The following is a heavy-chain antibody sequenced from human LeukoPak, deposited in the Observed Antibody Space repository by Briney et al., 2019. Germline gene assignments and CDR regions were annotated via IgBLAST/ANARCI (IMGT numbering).Heavy chain of an antibody. CDR3: ARDSGAAADPFDY. CDR2: INGGGSST. J-gene: IGHJ4*02. V-gene: IGHV3-74*01. Sequence: PGGSLRLSCAAPGFTFSTYWMHWVRQVPGKGLVWVSRINGGGSSTSYADSVKGRFTISRDNAKNTLYLQMNSLRAEDTAVYYCARDSGAAADPFDYWGQGTLVTVSS. CDR1: GFTFSTYW. D-gene: IGHD6-25*01.